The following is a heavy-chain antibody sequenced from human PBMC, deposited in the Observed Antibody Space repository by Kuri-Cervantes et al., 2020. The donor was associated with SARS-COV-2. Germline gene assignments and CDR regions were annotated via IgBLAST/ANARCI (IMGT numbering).Heavy chain of an antibody. CDR3: ARLVPPTFFCDSSGSVYDAFDI. CDR2: INDSGST. D-gene: IGHD3-22*01. Sequence: SETLSLTCTVSGGSISSNSYYWGWIRQPPGKGLEWIGSINDSGSTYYNPSVKSRVTISVDTSKNQFSLKLSSVTAADTAVYYCARLVPPTFFCDSSGSVYDAFDIWGQGTMVTVSS. J-gene: IGHJ3*02. CDR1: GGSISSNSYY. V-gene: IGHV4-39*01.